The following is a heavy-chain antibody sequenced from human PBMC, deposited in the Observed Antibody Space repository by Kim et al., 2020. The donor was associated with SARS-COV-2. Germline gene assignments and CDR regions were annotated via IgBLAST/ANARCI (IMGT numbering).Heavy chain of an antibody. J-gene: IGHJ4*02. V-gene: IGHV3-74*03. D-gene: IGHD1-1*01. CDR1: GVSLTTYW. Sequence: GGSLRLSCAASGVSLTTYWMHWVRHAPGKGLVWVSRINGGGTTSTYADSVRGRFTISRDNIKETLYLQMRCLTGDDMGVYYCVRGGVTGNILDYWGQGSLVTVSS. CDR2: INGGGTTS. CDR3: VRGGVTGNILDY.